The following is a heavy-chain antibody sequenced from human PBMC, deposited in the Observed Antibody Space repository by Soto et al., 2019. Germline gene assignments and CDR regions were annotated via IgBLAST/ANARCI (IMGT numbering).Heavy chain of an antibody. V-gene: IGHV5-51*01. CDR1: GYTFANYW. CDR3: AASIFYYGMDV. Sequence: GESLKISCKGFGYTFANYWIGWVRQMPGKGPEWMGIIYPGDSDTKYNPSFQGQVTISADKSITTTYLQWSSLKASDTAIYYCAASIFYYGMDVWGQGTTVTVSS. CDR2: IYPGDSDT. J-gene: IGHJ6*02.